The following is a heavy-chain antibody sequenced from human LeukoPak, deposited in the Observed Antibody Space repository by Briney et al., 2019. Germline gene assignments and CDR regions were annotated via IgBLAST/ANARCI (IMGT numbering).Heavy chain of an antibody. Sequence: PSETLSLTCGVSGGSISSSNWWSWVRQPPGKGLEWIGEIYHSGSTNYNPSLKTRVTISVDKSKNQFSLNLSSVTAADTAVYYCARGGSSSGSARILNWFDPWGQGTLVTVSS. CDR1: GGSISSSNW. J-gene: IGHJ5*02. CDR2: IYHSGST. CDR3: ARGGSSSGSARILNWFDP. V-gene: IGHV4-4*02. D-gene: IGHD3-22*01.